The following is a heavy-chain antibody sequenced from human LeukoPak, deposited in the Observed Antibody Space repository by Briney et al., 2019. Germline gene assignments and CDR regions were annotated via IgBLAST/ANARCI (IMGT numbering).Heavy chain of an antibody. CDR1: GGSISTYY. CDR2: IYTSGTT. CDR3: ARRYYNILTAYENAFDI. J-gene: IGHJ3*02. Sequence: SETLSLTCTVSGGSISTYYWTWIRQPPGKGLEWIGYIYTSGTTNYNPSLKSRLTISVDTSKNQFSLKLRSVTAADTAVYYCARRYYNILTAYENAFDIWGQGTMVTVSS. D-gene: IGHD3-9*01. V-gene: IGHV4-4*09.